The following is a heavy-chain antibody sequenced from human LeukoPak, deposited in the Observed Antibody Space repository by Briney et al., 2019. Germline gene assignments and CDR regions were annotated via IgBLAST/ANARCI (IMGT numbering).Heavy chain of an antibody. CDR1: AGSISSSSYY. CDR2: IYYSGST. Sequence: SETLSLSCTVSAGSISSSSYYWGWIRQPPGKGLEWIGSIYYSGSTYYNPSLKSRVTISVDTSKNQFSLKLSSVTAADTAVYYCARRGGYPNWFDPWGQGTLVTVSS. D-gene: IGHD3-10*01. CDR3: ARRGGYPNWFDP. J-gene: IGHJ5*02. V-gene: IGHV4-39*01.